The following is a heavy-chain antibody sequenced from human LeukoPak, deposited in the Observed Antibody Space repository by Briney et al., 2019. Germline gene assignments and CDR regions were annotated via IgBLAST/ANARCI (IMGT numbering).Heavy chain of an antibody. J-gene: IGHJ4*02. D-gene: IGHD3-22*01. CDR3: AKDLSYYYDSSGYYFDY. Sequence: GGSLRLSCAASGFTFSSYDMSWVRQAPGKGLEWVSAISGSGGSTYYADSVNGRFTISRDNSKNTLYLQMNSLSAEDTAVYYGAKDLSYYYDSSGYYFDYWGQGTLVTVSS. CDR1: GFTFSSYD. V-gene: IGHV3-23*01. CDR2: ISGSGGST.